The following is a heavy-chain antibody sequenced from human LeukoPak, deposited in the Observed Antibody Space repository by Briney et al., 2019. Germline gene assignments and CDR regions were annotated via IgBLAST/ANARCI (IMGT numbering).Heavy chain of an antibody. J-gene: IGHJ5*02. CDR1: GFTFSSYA. D-gene: IGHD3-10*01. CDR2: ISGSGGST. V-gene: IGHV3-23*01. CDR3: AKVSGYYYGSGSTEPNWFDP. Sequence: GGSLRLSCAASGFTFSSYAMSWVRQAPGKGLEWVSAISGSGGSTYYADSVKGRFTISRDNSKNTLYLQMNRLRAEDTAVYYCAKVSGYYYGSGSTEPNWFDPWGQGTLVTVSS.